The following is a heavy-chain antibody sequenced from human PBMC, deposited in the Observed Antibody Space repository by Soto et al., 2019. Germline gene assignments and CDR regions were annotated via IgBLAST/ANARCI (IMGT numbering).Heavy chain of an antibody. CDR1: GFTFSGSA. V-gene: IGHV3-73*02. Sequence: EVQLVESGGGLVQPGGSLKLSCAASGFTFSGSAVHWVRQAPGKGLEWVGRIRSRPNNYATAYAASVRGRFTISRDESKNTAYLQMNSLKTEDTAVYFCTTQERTPGYWGQGTLVTVSS. CDR2: IRSRPNNYAT. J-gene: IGHJ4*02. D-gene: IGHD2-15*01. CDR3: TTQERTPGY.